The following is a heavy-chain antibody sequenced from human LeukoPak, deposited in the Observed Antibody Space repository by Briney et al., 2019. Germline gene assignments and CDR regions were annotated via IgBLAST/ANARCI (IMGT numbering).Heavy chain of an antibody. D-gene: IGHD6-6*01. CDR2: IYYSGST. CDR3: AREEFKAARTFDY. J-gene: IGHJ4*02. CDR1: GGSISSYY. V-gene: IGHV4-59*01. Sequence: PSETLSLTCTVSGGSISSYYWSWIRQPPGKGLEWIGYIYYSGSTNYNPSLKSRVTISVDTSKNQFSLKLSSVTAADTAVYYCAREEFKAARTFDYWGQGTLVTVSS.